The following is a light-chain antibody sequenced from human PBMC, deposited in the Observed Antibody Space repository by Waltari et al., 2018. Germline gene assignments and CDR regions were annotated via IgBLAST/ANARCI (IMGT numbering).Light chain of an antibody. J-gene: IGKJ1*01. V-gene: IGKV3-11*01. Sequence: EIVLTQSPATLSLSPGERATLSCRASQSVGDYLAWYRQKPGQAPRLLIYLASNRAAGIPARFSGSGSGTDFTLTISGLEPEDFAVYYCQQRSNWLWTFGQGTKVEIK. CDR2: LAS. CDR3: QQRSNWLWT. CDR1: QSVGDY.